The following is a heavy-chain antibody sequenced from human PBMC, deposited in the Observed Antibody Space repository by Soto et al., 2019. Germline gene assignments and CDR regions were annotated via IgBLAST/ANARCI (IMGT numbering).Heavy chain of an antibody. V-gene: IGHV1-18*01. CDR3: AREFYGDYVRGTFDI. Sequence: QVPLVQSGAEVKKPGASVKVSCKASGYTFTSYGISWVRQAPGQGLEWMGWISAYNGNTNYAQKLQGRVTMTTDTSTSTAYMELRSLRSDDTAVYYCAREFYGDYVRGTFDIWGQGTMVTVSS. CDR1: GYTFTSYG. CDR2: ISAYNGNT. D-gene: IGHD4-17*01. J-gene: IGHJ3*02.